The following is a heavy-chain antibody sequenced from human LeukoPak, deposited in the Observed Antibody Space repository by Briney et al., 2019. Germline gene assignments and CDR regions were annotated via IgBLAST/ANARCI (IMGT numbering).Heavy chain of an antibody. D-gene: IGHD3-16*01. Sequence: GESLKISCKRSGYSFTSYSIAWVRQTPGKGLEWMGLINPGDSDTRYSLSFQGQVTISVDKSISTAYLQWSSLKASDTAMYYCARGRPGTGGPSGDCWGQGTLVTVSS. CDR3: ARGRPGTGGPSGDC. J-gene: IGHJ4*02. CDR2: INPGDSDT. V-gene: IGHV5-51*01. CDR1: GYSFTSYS.